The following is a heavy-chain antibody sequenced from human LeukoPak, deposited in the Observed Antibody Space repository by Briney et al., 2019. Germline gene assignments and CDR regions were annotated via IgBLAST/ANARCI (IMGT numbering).Heavy chain of an antibody. J-gene: IGHJ4*02. CDR2: IYDSGNT. Sequence: SETLSLTCIVSSGSIYNHYWSWIRQPPGKGLEWIGYIYDSGNTNYNPSLKSRVTISIDMSKNQFSLNLTSVTAADTAVYYCVRDQIGYGLDYWGQGTLVTVSS. CDR1: SGSIYNHY. CDR3: VRDQIGYGLDY. D-gene: IGHD5-18*01. V-gene: IGHV4-59*11.